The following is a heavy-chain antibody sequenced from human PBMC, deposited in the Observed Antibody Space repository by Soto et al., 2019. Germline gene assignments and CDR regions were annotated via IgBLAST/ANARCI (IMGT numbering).Heavy chain of an antibody. J-gene: IGHJ6*02. D-gene: IGHD1-26*01. CDR1: GFTFSSYG. CDR3: AKDRDLGASRSGPYYYYYYGMDV. V-gene: IGHV3-30*18. CDR2: ISYDGSTK. Sequence: PWGSLRLSCAASGFTFSSYGMHWVRQAPGKGLEWVAVISYDGSTKYYADSEKGPFNIPTDKSQNTLYLQMTNLRAEDKAVYVCAKDRDLGASRSGPYYYYYYGMDVWGQGTTVTVSS.